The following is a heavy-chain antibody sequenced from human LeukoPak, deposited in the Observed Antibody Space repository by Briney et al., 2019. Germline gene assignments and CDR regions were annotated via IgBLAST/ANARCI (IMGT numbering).Heavy chain of an antibody. CDR3: VKIDLGSYDYGDYESSYYGMDV. V-gene: IGHV3-64D*06. CDR2: ISSNGGST. J-gene: IGHJ6*02. Sequence: GGSLRLSCSASGFTFSSYAMHWVRQAPGKGLEYVSAISSNGGSTYYADSVKGRFTISRDNSKNTLYLQMSSLRAEDTAVYYCVKIDLGSYDYGDYESSYYGMDVWGQGTTVTVSS. CDR1: GFTFSSYA. D-gene: IGHD4-17*01.